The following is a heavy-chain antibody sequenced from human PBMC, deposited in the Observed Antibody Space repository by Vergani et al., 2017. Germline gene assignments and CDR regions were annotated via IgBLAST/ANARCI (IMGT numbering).Heavy chain of an antibody. CDR3: ARARYSYGYYFDY. J-gene: IGHJ4*02. CDR2: IYYSGST. V-gene: IGHV4-59*01. Sequence: QVQLQESGPGLVKPSETLSLTCTVSGGSISSYYWSWIRQPPGKGLEWIGYIYYSGSTNYNPSLKGRVTISVDTSKNQFSLKLSSVTAADTAVYYCARARYSYGYYFDYWGQGTLVTVSS. D-gene: IGHD5-18*01. CDR1: GGSISSYY.